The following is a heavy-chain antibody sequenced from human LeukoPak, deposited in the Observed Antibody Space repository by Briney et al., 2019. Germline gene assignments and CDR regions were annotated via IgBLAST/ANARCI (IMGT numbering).Heavy chain of an antibody. CDR1: GGTFSSYA. J-gene: IGHJ4*02. V-gene: IGHV1-69*05. CDR3: ARDSFIIAAAGHFDY. D-gene: IGHD6-13*01. CDR2: IIPIFGTA. Sequence: GASVKVSCKASGGTFSSYAIGWVRQAPGQGLEWMGRIIPIFGTANYAQKFQGRVTITTDESTSTAYMELSSLRSEDTAVYYCARDSFIIAAAGHFDYWGQGTLVTVSS.